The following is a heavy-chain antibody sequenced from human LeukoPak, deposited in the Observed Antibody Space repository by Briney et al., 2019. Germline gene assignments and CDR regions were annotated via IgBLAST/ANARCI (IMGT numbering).Heavy chain of an antibody. CDR3: VRVDSSNWHPTRFDP. CDR1: AGSISIYH. D-gene: IGHD6-13*01. V-gene: IGHV4-59*01. J-gene: IGHJ5*02. CDR2: IYDSGSI. Sequence: SETLSLTCSVSAGSISIYHWSWIRQPPGKGLEWIGYIYDSGSITYNPSLRSRLIISIDASTHQLSLELSSVTAADTAVYYCVRVDSSNWHPTRFDPWGEGTLVTVSS.